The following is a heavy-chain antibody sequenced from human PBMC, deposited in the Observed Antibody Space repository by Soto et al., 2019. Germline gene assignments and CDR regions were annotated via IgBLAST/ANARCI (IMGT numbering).Heavy chain of an antibody. D-gene: IGHD1-7*01. CDR1: GGSFTSNNW. Sequence: SETLSLTCAVSGGSFTSNNWGTVVRQPPGQGLEWIGEIYRTGSTNYNPSLKSRVTISLDKSENQFSLKVTSLTAADTAVYYCASRDPGTSVDYWGQGTLVTVS. CDR3: ASRDPGTSVDY. CDR2: IYRTGST. J-gene: IGHJ4*02. V-gene: IGHV4-4*02.